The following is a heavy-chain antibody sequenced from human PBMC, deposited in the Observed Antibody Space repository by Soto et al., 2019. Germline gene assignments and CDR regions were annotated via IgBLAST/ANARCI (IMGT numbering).Heavy chain of an antibody. CDR1: GYTFTSYD. V-gene: IGHV1-8*01. D-gene: IGHD2-2*01. CDR3: ARGSSNQLFIYYYMDV. Sequence: QVQLVQSGAEVKKPGASVKVSCKASGYTFTSYDINWVRQATGQGLEWMGWMNPNSGNTGYAQKFQGRVTMTRNTSISTAYMELSSLRSEDTAVYYCARGSSNQLFIYYYMDVWGKGTTVTVSS. CDR2: MNPNSGNT. J-gene: IGHJ6*03.